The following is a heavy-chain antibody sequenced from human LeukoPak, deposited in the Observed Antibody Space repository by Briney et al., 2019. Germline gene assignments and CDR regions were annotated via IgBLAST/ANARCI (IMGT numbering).Heavy chain of an antibody. CDR3: TRDRGSSTLGDY. CDR1: GFTFGDYA. D-gene: IGHD7-27*01. CDR2: IRSKAFGETA. J-gene: IGHJ4*02. Sequence: PGGSLRLSCTVSGFTFGDYAINWVRQAPGKGLEWVGFIRSKAFGETAEYAASVKGRFTISRDDSKSIAYLQMNSLKTEDTAVNYCTRDRGSSTLGDYWGQGTLVTVSS. V-gene: IGHV3-49*04.